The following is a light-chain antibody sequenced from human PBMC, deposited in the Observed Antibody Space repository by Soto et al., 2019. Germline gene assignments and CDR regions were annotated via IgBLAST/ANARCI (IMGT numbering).Light chain of an antibody. Sequence: EIVMTQSPATLSVSPGERATLSCRASQSVDSNLAWYQQKPGQAPRLVIYGASTRATGIPARFSGSGSGTEFTLTISSLQSEDFAVYYCQQYNNWPPKTFGQGTKVEIK. CDR3: QQYNNWPPKT. CDR2: GAS. J-gene: IGKJ1*01. CDR1: QSVDSN. V-gene: IGKV3-15*01.